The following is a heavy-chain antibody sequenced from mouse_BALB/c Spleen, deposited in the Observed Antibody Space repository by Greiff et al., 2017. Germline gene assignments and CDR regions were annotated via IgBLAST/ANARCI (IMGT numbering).Heavy chain of an antibody. Sequence: EVKLMESGGGLVKPGGSLKLSCAASGFTFSDYYMYWVRQTPEKRLEWVATISDGGSYTYYPDSVKGRFTISRDNAKNNLYLQMSSLKSEDTAMYYCARGGGSSSSYWYCDVWGAGTTVTVSS. J-gene: IGHJ1*01. CDR3: ARGGGSSSSYWYCDV. CDR1: GFTFSDYY. V-gene: IGHV5-4*02. CDR2: ISDGGSYT. D-gene: IGHD1-1*01.